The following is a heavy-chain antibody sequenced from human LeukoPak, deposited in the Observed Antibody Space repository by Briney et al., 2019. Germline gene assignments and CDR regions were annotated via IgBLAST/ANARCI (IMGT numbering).Heavy chain of an antibody. V-gene: IGHV1-69*05. CDR2: IIPIFGTA. CDR1: GGTFSSYA. J-gene: IGHJ6*03. Sequence: SVKVSCKASGGTFSSYAIIWVRQAPGQGLEWMGGIIPIFGTANYAQKLQGRVTITTDESTSTAYMELSSQRSEDTAVYYCAMPEYCSSTSCYNPHYYYYYMDVWGKGTTVTVSS. CDR3: AMPEYCSSTSCYNPHYYYYYMDV. D-gene: IGHD2-2*02.